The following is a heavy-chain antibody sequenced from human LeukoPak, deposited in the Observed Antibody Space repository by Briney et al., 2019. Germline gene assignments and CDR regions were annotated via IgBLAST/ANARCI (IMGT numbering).Heavy chain of an antibody. CDR1: GYTFTGYY. V-gene: IGHV1-2*04. J-gene: IGHJ4*02. CDR3: ARGPATIWYFDY. CDR2: INPNSGGT. Sequence: ASVKISCKASGYTFTGYYMHWVRQAPGQGLEWMGWINPNSGGTNYAQKFQGWVTMTRDTSISTAYMELSRLRSDDTAVYYCARGPATIWYFDYWGQGTLVTVSS. D-gene: IGHD5-12*01.